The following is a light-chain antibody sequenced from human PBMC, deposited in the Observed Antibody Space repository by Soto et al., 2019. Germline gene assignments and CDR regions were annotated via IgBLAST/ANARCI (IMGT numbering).Light chain of an antibody. CDR2: TTN. Sequence: QAVVTQEPSLTVSPGGTVTLTCASSTGAVTSGNYPSWFQQRPGQAPRTLIYTTNSKHFWTPARFSGSLLGDKAALTLSGVQPEDEADYYCLLYYGGAQLVFGGGTKLTVL. J-gene: IGLJ3*02. V-gene: IGLV7-43*01. CDR3: LLYYGGAQLV. CDR1: TGAVTSGNY.